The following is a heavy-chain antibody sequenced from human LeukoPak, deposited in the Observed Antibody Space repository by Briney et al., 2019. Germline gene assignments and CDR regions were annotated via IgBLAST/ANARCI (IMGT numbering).Heavy chain of an antibody. Sequence: SETLSLTCTVSGGSISSYYWSWIRQPPGKGLEWIGYIYYSGYTNYNPSLKSRVTTSVDTSKNQFSLKLSSVTAADTAVYYCARDTGTVVDYWGQGTLVTVSS. D-gene: IGHD4-23*01. V-gene: IGHV4-59*01. CDR1: GGSISSYY. CDR2: IYYSGYT. CDR3: ARDTGTVVDY. J-gene: IGHJ4*02.